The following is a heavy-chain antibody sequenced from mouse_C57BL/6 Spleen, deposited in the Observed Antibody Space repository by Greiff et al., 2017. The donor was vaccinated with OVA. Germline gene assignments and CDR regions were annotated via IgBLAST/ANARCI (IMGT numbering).Heavy chain of an antibody. CDR3: YDYDAWFAY. D-gene: IGHD2-4*01. J-gene: IGHJ3*01. CDR1: GYTFTDYE. V-gene: IGHV1-15*01. CDR2: IDPETGGT. Sequence: VQLQESGAELVRPGASVTLSCKASGYTFTDYEMHWVKQTPVHGLEWIGAIDPETGGTAYNQKFKAKAILTADKSSSTAYMELRSLTSEDSAVYYCYDYDAWFAYWGQGTLVTVSA.